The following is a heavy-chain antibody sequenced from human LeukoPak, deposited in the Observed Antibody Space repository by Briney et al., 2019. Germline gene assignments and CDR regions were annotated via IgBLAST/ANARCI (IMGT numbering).Heavy chain of an antibody. CDR2: ISSSGSTI. Sequence: GGSLRLSCAASGFTFSDYYMSWIRQAPGKGLEWVSYISSSGSTIYYADSVKGRFTISRDNAKNSLYLQMNSLRAEDTAVYYCARDLYYYDSSGYLPTGYWGQGTLVTVSS. J-gene: IGHJ4*02. CDR3: ARDLYYYDSSGYLPTGY. CDR1: GFTFSDYY. V-gene: IGHV3-11*01. D-gene: IGHD3-22*01.